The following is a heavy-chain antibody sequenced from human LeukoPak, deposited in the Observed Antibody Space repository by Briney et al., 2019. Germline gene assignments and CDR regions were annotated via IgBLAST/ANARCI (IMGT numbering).Heavy chain of an antibody. CDR2: INHSGST. Sequence: SETLSLTCAVYGESFSGYYWTWIRQPPGKGLEWIGEINHSGSTNYNPSLKSRVTISIDTSKNQFSLNLRSVTAADTAVYYCARDREGKYSYGYYYYMDVWGKGTTVTVSS. J-gene: IGHJ6*03. D-gene: IGHD5-18*01. CDR3: ARDREGKYSYGYYYYMDV. CDR1: GESFSGYY. V-gene: IGHV4-34*01.